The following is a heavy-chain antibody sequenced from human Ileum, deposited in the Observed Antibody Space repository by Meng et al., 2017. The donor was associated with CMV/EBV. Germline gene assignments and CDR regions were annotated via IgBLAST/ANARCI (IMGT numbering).Heavy chain of an antibody. Sequence: SGYTFTSYYMHWVRKAPGQGLEWMGIINPSGGSTSYAQKFQGRVTMTRDTSTSTVYMELSSLRSEDTAVYYCARVDRGGYSYGAIDYWGQGTLVTVSS. CDR3: ARVDRGGYSYGAIDY. CDR2: INPSGGST. D-gene: IGHD5-18*01. CDR1: GYTFTSYY. J-gene: IGHJ4*02. V-gene: IGHV1-46*01.